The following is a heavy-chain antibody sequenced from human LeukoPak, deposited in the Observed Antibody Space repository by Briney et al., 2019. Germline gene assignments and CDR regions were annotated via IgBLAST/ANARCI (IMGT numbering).Heavy chain of an antibody. Sequence: PGGSLRLSCAASGFSFSSHGMSWVRQAPGKGLEWVSAISGSGGSTYYADSVKGRFTISRDNSKNTLYLQMNSLRAEDTAVYYCAKGPADSSSWGGDYYYYYMDVWGKGTTVTISS. CDR3: AKGPADSSSWGGDYYYYYMDV. J-gene: IGHJ6*03. CDR2: ISGSGGST. D-gene: IGHD6-13*01. CDR1: GFSFSSHG. V-gene: IGHV3-23*01.